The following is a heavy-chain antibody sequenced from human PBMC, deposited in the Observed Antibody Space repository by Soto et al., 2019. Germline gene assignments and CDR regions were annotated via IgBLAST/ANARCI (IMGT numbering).Heavy chain of an antibody. Sequence: EVQLVESGGGLVQPGGSLRLSCAASGFTFSSYDMHWVRQATGKGLEWVSAIGTAGDTYYPGSVKGRFTISGENAKNSLYLQMNSLRAEDTAVYYCARALAAAGTFDYWGQGTLVTVSS. V-gene: IGHV3-13*01. D-gene: IGHD6-13*01. J-gene: IGHJ4*02. CDR1: GFTFSSYD. CDR2: IGTAGDT. CDR3: ARALAAAGTFDY.